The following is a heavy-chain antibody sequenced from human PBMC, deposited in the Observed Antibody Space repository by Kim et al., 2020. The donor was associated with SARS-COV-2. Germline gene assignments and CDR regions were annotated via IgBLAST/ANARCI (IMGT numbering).Heavy chain of an antibody. J-gene: IGHJ2*01. CDR2: IYSGGST. V-gene: IGHV3-66*01. CDR3: ARDRGYCSGGSCAWYFDL. CDR1: GFTVSSNY. D-gene: IGHD2-15*01. Sequence: GGSLRLSCAASGFTVSSNYMSWVRQAPGKGLEWVSVIYSGGSTYYADSVKGRFTISRDNSKNTLYLQMNSLRAEDTAVYYCARDRGYCSGGSCAWYFDLWGRGTLVTVSS.